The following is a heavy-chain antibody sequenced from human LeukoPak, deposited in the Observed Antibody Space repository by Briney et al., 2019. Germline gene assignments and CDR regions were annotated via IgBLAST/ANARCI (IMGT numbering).Heavy chain of an antibody. J-gene: IGHJ4*02. CDR2: ISYDGSNT. D-gene: IGHD1-26*01. CDR1: GGSITSTN. Sequence: PSGTLSLTCGVSGGSITSTNYWTWVRQPPGKGLEWVAVISYDGSNTYYADSVKGRFTISRDNSKNTLYLQMNSLRAEDTAVYYCAREARVGQTFDYWGQGTLVTVSS. V-gene: IGHV3-30*04. CDR3: AREARVGQTFDY.